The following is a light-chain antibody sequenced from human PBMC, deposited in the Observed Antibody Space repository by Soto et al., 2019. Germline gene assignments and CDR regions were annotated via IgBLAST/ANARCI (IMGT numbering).Light chain of an antibody. V-gene: IGLV2-8*01. CDR2: EVT. J-gene: IGLJ2*01. CDR3: SAYAGSNKLV. Sequence: QSALTQPASVSGSPGQSITISCTGTSSDVGAYNYVSWFQQHPGKAPKLLIYEVTKRPSGVPDRFSGSRSGNTASLTVSGLQVEDEADYYCSAYAGSNKLVFGGGTKLTVL. CDR1: SSDVGAYNY.